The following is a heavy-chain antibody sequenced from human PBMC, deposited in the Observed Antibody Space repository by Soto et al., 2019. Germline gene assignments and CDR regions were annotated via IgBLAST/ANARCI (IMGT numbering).Heavy chain of an antibody. CDR2: LLRPGRST. V-gene: IGHV3-23*01. CDR1: GVMFSDYA. Sequence: GGFLILSCAASGVMFSDYAMTWARQAPGKELEWVSGLLRPGRSTYYADSVKGRFTISGDTSANTVYLQMDSQRAEDTAVYYCAKDARANDGIWLMDSWGQGTVVTVSS. CDR3: AKDARANDGIWLMDS. D-gene: IGHD3-16*01. J-gene: IGHJ5*02.